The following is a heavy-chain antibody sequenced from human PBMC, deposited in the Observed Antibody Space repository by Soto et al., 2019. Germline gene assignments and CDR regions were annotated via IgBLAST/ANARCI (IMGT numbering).Heavy chain of an antibody. CDR1: GGTFSSYA. V-gene: IGHV1-69*01. D-gene: IGHD1-26*01. CDR2: IIPIFGTA. J-gene: IGHJ6*02. Sequence: QVQLVQSGAEVKKPGSSVKVSCKASGGTFSSYAISWLRQAPGQGLEGRGGIIPIFGTANYAQKFQGRVTITADESTSTAYMELSSLRSEETAVYYCARGIVGARGYYYYGMDVWGQGTTVTVSS. CDR3: ARGIVGARGYYYYGMDV.